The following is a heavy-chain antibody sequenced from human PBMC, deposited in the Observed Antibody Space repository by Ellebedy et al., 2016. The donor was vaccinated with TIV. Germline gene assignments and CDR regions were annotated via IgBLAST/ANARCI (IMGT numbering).Heavy chain of an antibody. CDR1: GFTFSNYA. J-gene: IGHJ4*02. V-gene: IGHV3-23*01. D-gene: IGHD1-14*01. CDR2: FGVSGDTT. Sequence: GESLKISCAASGFTFSNYAMSWVRQAPGKGPEWVSGFGVSGDTTYYADSVKGRFTISRDNSKNTLSLQMNNLRAEDTATYYCARGRSGTYIHHAFDYWGQGTLVTVSA. CDR3: ARGRSGTYIHHAFDY.